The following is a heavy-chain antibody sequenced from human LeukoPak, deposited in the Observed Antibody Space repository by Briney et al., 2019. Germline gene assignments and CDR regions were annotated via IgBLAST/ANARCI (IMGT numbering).Heavy chain of an antibody. Sequence: GGSLTLSCVASGFPFSDYEMDWVRQAPGKGPGWISYINSRGSPIHYADSVKGRFTISRDDAQNSLFLQMNSLRVEDTAVYYCAREHCSGGRCYDSFEIWGQGTRVTVSS. V-gene: IGHV3-48*03. D-gene: IGHD2-15*01. J-gene: IGHJ3*02. CDR1: GFPFSDYE. CDR3: AREHCSGGRCYDSFEI. CDR2: INSRGSPI.